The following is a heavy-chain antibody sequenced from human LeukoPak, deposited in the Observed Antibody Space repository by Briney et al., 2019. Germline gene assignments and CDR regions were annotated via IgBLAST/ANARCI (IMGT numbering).Heavy chain of an antibody. V-gene: IGHV3-7*01. CDR1: GLTLSNYW. CDR2: INQDGSEK. CDR3: ARDVGPHYVDY. J-gene: IGHJ4*02. Sequence: GGSLRLSCAASGLTLSNYWMTWVRQAPGKGLEWVANINQDGSEKNYVDSVKGRFTISRDNAKNSLYLQMNSLRAEDTAVYYCARDVGPHYVDYWGQGTLVTVSS. D-gene: IGHD3-16*01.